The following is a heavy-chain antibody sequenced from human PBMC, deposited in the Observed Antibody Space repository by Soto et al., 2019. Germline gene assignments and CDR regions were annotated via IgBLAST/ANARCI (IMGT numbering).Heavy chain of an antibody. J-gene: IGHJ6*02. V-gene: IGHV1-18*01. D-gene: IGHD2-8*01. CDR3: AGGGKYSTNGVGSCYGIDV. CDR2: ISAYNGNT. Sequence: QVQLVQSGAEVKKPGASVKVSCKASGYTFTSYGISWVRQAPGQGLEWMGWISAYNGNTNYAQKFQGRVTMTTDTTTSTAYMKLRSMRSDDTAVDYCAGGGKYSTNGVGSCYGIDVWGQGTTVTVSS. CDR1: GYTFTSYG.